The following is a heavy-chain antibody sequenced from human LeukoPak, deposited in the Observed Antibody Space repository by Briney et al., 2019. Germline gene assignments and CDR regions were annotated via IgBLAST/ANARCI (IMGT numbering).Heavy chain of an antibody. D-gene: IGHD1-7*01. CDR1: GYTFTGYY. Sequence: ASVKVSCKASGYTFTGYYMHWVRQAPGQGLEWMGWINPNSGGTNYAQKFQGRVTMTRDTSISTAYMELSRLRSDGTAVYYCAREMGELAYFDYWGQGTLVTVSS. CDR3: AREMGELAYFDY. CDR2: INPNSGGT. V-gene: IGHV1-2*02. J-gene: IGHJ4*02.